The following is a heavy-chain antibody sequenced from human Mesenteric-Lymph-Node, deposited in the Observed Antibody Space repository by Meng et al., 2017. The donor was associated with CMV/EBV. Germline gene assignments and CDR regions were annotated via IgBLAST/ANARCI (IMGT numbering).Heavy chain of an antibody. CDR3: ARDLGGSYYPYYYYGMDV. CDR1: GFIFSSYE. D-gene: IGHD1-26*01. V-gene: IGHV3-48*03. CDR2: ISSSGSTI. Sequence: LSLTCAASGFIFSSYEMNWVRQAPGKGLEWVSYISSSGSTIYYADSVKGRFTISRDNAKNSLYLQMNSLRAEDTAVYYCARDLGGSYYPYYYYGMDVWGQGTTVTVSS. J-gene: IGHJ6*02.